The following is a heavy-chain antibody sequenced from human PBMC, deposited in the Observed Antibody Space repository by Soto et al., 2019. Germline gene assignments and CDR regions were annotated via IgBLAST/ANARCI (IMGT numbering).Heavy chain of an antibody. CDR3: AKDTGDCSTSSCRPGNNWFDP. V-gene: IGHV3-30*18. Sequence: QVQLVESGGGVVQPGRSLRLSCAAFGFTFSSYGMHWVRQAPGKGLEWVAIISYDGSYKYYTDSVKGRFTISRDNSENTLYLKMNSLRAEDTAVYYCAKDTGDCSTSSCRPGNNWFDPWGQGTLVTVSS. CDR1: GFTFSSYG. CDR2: ISYDGSYK. J-gene: IGHJ5*02. D-gene: IGHD2-15*01.